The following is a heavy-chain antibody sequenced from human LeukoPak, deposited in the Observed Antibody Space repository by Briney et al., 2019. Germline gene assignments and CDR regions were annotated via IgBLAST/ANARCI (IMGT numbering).Heavy chain of an antibody. V-gene: IGHV1-2*02. Sequence: ASVKVSCKASGYTFSGYYIHWVRQAPGQGLEWMGWINPNSGGTNYAQKFQGRVTMTRDTSISTVYMEMSRLRYADTAVYYCARREGYGEFDYWGQGTLVTVSS. D-gene: IGHD4-17*01. CDR1: GYTFSGYY. J-gene: IGHJ4*02. CDR3: ARREGYGEFDY. CDR2: INPNSGGT.